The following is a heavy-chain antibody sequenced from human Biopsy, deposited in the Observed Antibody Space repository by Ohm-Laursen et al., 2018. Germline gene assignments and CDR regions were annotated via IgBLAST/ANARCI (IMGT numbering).Heavy chain of an antibody. V-gene: IGHV1-2*06. D-gene: IGHD6-19*01. CDR1: GYTFAGYY. CDR2: ISPKSGDT. Sequence: ASVKVSCKVSGYTFAGYYLHWVRQAPGQGLEWMGRISPKSGDTNYAHKFQGNITMTRDTSMSTAYMEMSRLRCDDTAVYYCALQSVAQMKNFDYWGQGTLVTVSS. J-gene: IGHJ4*02. CDR3: ALQSVAQMKNFDY.